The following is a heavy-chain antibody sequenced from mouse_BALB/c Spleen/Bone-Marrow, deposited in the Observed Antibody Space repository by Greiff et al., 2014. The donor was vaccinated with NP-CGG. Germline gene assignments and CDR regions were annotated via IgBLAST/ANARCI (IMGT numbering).Heavy chain of an antibody. CDR2: IFPGSDNT. CDR3: ARDWDEYYFDY. V-gene: IGHV1-66*01. J-gene: IGHJ2*01. Sequence: QVQLQQPGPELVKPGASVKMSCKASGYSFTSYYIHWVKQRPGQGLEWIGWIFPGSDNTKYNEKFKGKATLTADTSSSTAYMHLSSLTPEDSAVYFCARDWDEYYFDYWGQGTTLTVSS. CDR1: GYSFTSYY. D-gene: IGHD4-1*01.